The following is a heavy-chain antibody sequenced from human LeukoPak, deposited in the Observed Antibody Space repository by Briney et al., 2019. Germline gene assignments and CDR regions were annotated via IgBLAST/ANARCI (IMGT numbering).Heavy chain of an antibody. CDR2: IGPTGSDR. Sequence: GGSLRLSCTASGLTFSTSGFNWVRQAPGKGLDWVASIGPTGSDRYHADSIKGRFTISRDNANNFLYLQMNSLRAEDTAVYYCATETNGRHYDYWGQGTLLTVSS. CDR1: GLTFSTSG. D-gene: IGHD1-14*01. V-gene: IGHV3-21*06. CDR3: ATETNGRHYDY. J-gene: IGHJ4*02.